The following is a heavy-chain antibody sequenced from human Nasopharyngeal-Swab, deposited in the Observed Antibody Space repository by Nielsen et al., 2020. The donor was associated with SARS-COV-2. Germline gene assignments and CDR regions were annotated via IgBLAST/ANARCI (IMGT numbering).Heavy chain of an antibody. CDR3: ARGGSIAFDP. J-gene: IGHJ5*02. CDR1: GYTFTNYD. V-gene: IGHV1-8*01. D-gene: IGHD6-6*01. CDR2: MNANSGNI. Sequence: ASVKVSCKASGYTFTNYDINWVRQATGQGLEWMGWMNANSGNIGYAQKFQGRVTMTRNTSISTAYMELSSLRFEDTAVYYCARGGSIAFDPWGQGTLVTVSS.